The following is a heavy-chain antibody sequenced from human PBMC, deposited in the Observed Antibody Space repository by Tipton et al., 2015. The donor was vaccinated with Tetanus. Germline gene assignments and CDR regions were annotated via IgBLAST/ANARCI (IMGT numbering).Heavy chain of an antibody. CDR3: ARESRHSRGWYGGSVDS. CDR1: GFSFSRYN. J-gene: IGHJ4*02. D-gene: IGHD6-19*01. V-gene: IGHV3-21*01. Sequence: SLRLSCAASGFSFSRYNMNWVRQAPGKGLEWVSYISYSSTYEFYADSLKGRFTISRDNAKSSLYLQMDSLRAEDTAVYYCARESRHSRGWYGGSVDSWGQGTLVTVSS. CDR2: ISYSSTYE.